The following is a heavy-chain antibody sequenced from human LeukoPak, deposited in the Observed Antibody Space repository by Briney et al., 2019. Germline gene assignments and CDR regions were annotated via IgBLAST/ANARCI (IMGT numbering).Heavy chain of an antibody. V-gene: IGHV3-74*01. CDR1: GFTFSSYW. Sequence: GGSLRLSCAASGFTFSSYWMHWVRQAPGKGLVWVSRINSDGSSTSYADSVKGRFTISRDNAKNTLYLQMNSLRAEDTAVYYCARGPYSYGSHYYYYMDVWGKGTTVTVSS. J-gene: IGHJ6*03. CDR3: ARGPYSYGSHYYYYMDV. CDR2: INSDGSST. D-gene: IGHD5-18*01.